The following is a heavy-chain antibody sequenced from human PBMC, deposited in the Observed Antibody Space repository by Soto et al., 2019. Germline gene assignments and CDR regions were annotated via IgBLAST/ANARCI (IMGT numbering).Heavy chain of an antibody. D-gene: IGHD3-9*01. Sequence: EVQLVESGGGLVKPGGSLRLSCAASGFTFSNAWMSWVRQAPGKELEWVGRIKSKTDGGTTDYAAPVKGRFTISRDDSKNTLYLQMNSLKTEDTAVYYCTTATYYDILTGHPYAMDVWGQGTTVTVSS. CDR3: TTATYYDILTGHPYAMDV. CDR2: IKSKTDGGTT. V-gene: IGHV3-15*01. J-gene: IGHJ6*02. CDR1: GFTFSNAW.